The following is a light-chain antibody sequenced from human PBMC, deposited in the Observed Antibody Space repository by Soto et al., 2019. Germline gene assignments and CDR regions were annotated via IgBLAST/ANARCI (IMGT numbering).Light chain of an antibody. V-gene: IGKV3-20*01. CDR2: AAS. Sequence: EIVLTQSPGTLSLSPGERATLSCRVSQRISSTFVAWYQQKPGQAPRLLIYAASSRATGIPDRFSGSGSGTDFTLTISRLEPEDFAVYFCHQYASSPQTLGQGIKV. CDR1: QRISSTF. CDR3: HQYASSPQT. J-gene: IGKJ1*01.